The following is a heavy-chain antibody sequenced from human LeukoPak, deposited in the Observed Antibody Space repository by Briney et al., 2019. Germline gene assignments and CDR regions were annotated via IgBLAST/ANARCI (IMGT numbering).Heavy chain of an antibody. V-gene: IGHV1-69*04. D-gene: IGHD3-10*01. CDR3: ARSAAAVRGVIITFFDY. CDR2: IIPILGIA. CDR1: GGTFSSYA. Sequence: ASVKVSCKASGGTFSSYAISWVRQAPGQGLEWMGRIIPILGIANYAQKFQGRVTITTDESTSTAYMELSSLRSEDTAVYYCARSAAAVRGVIITFFDYWGQGTLVTVSS. J-gene: IGHJ4*02.